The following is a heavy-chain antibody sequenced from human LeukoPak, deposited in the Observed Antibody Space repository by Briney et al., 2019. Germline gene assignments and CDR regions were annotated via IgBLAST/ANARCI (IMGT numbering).Heavy chain of an antibody. CDR2: ISGGGGST. V-gene: IGHV3-23*01. CDR1: GFSFSSYG. J-gene: IGHJ4*02. CDR3: AKGTWMEQKFGLFDY. Sequence: GGSLRLSCAASGFSFSSYGMGWVRQAPGQGREWVSAISGGGGSTYYADSVKRRFTISRDNYKNPLYLQMHSLRAEDTAVYYCAKGTWMEQKFGLFDYWGQGPLVPVSS. D-gene: IGHD3-16*01.